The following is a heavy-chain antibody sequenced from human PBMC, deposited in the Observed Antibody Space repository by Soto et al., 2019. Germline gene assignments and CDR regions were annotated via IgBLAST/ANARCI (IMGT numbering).Heavy chain of an antibody. CDR2: ISAYNGNT. Sequence: QVQLVPSGAEVKKPGASVKVSCKASGYTFTSYGISWVRQAPGQGLEWMGWISAYNGNTHYAQKLQGRVTMTTDTSTSTAYMELRSLRSDDTAVYYCARGRKYYYDSSGYYYEAFDIWGQGTMVTVSS. CDR3: ARGRKYYYDSSGYYYEAFDI. J-gene: IGHJ3*02. D-gene: IGHD3-22*01. CDR1: GYTFTSYG. V-gene: IGHV1-18*01.